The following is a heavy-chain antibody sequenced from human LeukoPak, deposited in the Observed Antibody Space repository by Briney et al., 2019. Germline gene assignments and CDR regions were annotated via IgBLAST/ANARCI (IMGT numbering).Heavy chain of an antibody. V-gene: IGHV1-18*01. CDR3: ARRSGSHKGGWYFDY. J-gene: IGHJ4*02. CDR2: ISAYNGNT. D-gene: IGHD1-26*01. Sequence: RASVKVSCKASGYTFTSYGISWVRQAPGQGLEWMGWISAYNGNTNYAQKLQGRVTMTTDTSTSTAYMELRSLRSDDTAVYYCARRSGSHKGGWYFDYWGQGTLVTVSS. CDR1: GYTFTSYG.